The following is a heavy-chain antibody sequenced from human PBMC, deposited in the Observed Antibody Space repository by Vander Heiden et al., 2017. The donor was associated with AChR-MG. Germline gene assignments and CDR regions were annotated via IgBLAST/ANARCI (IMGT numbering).Heavy chain of an antibody. J-gene: IGHJ1*01. CDR1: GFTFSSYS. Sequence: EVQLVESGGGLVKPGGSLRLSCAASGFTFSSYSMNWVRQAPGKGLEWVSSISSSSSYIYYADSVKGRFTISRDNAKNSLYLQMNSLRAEDTAVYYCARGTHIVVVIAEIQHWGQGTLVTVSS. D-gene: IGHD2-21*01. V-gene: IGHV3-21*01. CDR2: ISSSSSYI. CDR3: ARGTHIVVVIAEIQH.